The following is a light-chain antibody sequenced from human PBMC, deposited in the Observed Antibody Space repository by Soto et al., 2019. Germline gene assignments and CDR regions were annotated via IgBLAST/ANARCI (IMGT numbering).Light chain of an antibody. CDR2: DAS. CDR3: QHYSSYSS. J-gene: IGKJ2*01. Sequence: DIEMTQSPSTLSASVGDRVTITCRASQSISGWLAWYQQKPGKAPNLLISDASSLESGVPSRFSGSGSGTEFPLTISGLHADDVVTYYCQHYSSYSSFGQGTKLEIK. CDR1: QSISGW. V-gene: IGKV1-5*01.